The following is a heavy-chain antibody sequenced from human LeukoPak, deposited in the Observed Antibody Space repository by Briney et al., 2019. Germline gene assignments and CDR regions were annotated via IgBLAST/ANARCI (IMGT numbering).Heavy chain of an antibody. V-gene: IGHV1-2*02. CDR1: GYTFTGYY. D-gene: IGHD2-8*01. J-gene: IGHJ4*02. CDR3: APLGYCTNGVCPSGDY. Sequence: ASVKVSCKASGYTFTGYYMHWVRQAPGQGLEWMGWINPNSGGTNYAQKFQGRVTMTRDTSISTAYMELSRLRSDDKAVYYCAPLGYCTNGVCPSGDYWGQGTLVTVSS. CDR2: INPNSGGT.